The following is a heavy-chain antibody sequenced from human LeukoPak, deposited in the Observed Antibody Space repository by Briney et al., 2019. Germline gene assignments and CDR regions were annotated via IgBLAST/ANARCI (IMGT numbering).Heavy chain of an antibody. CDR2: IIPIFGTA. V-gene: IGHV1-69*13. Sequence: ASVKVSCKASGGTFSSYAISWVRQAPGQGLEWMGGIIPIFGTANYAQKFQGRVTITADESTSTAYMELSSLRSEDTAVYYCAIGTAGTTVTLFDYWAREPWSPSPQ. CDR3: AIGTAGTTVTLFDY. D-gene: IGHD4-17*01. CDR1: GGTFSSYA. J-gene: IGHJ4*02.